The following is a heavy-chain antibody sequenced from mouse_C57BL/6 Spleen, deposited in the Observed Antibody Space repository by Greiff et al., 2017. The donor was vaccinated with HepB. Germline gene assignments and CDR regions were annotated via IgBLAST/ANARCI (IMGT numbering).Heavy chain of an antibody. CDR2: IDPSDSYT. CDR3: ARGGYPWFAY. V-gene: IGHV1-50*01. J-gene: IGHJ3*01. D-gene: IGHD2-14*01. Sequence: QVQLQQPGAELVKPGASVKLSCKASGYTFTSYWMQWVKQRPGQGLEWIGEIDPSDSYTNYNQKFKGKATLTVDTSSSTAYMQLSSLTSEDSAVYYCARGGYPWFAYWGHRTLVTVSA. CDR1: GYTFTSYW.